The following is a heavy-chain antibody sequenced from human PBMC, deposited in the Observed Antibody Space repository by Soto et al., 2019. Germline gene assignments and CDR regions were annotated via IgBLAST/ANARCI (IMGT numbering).Heavy chain of an antibody. CDR3: ARSSSAGVDY. V-gene: IGHV1-2*02. Sequence: ASVKVSCKASGYTFTGYYMHWVRQAPGQGLEWMGWINPNSGGTNYAQKFQGRVTMTRDTSISTAYMELGRLRSDDTAVYCCARSSSAGVDYWGQGTLVTVSS. J-gene: IGHJ4*02. CDR2: INPNSGGT. D-gene: IGHD6-6*01. CDR1: GYTFTGYY.